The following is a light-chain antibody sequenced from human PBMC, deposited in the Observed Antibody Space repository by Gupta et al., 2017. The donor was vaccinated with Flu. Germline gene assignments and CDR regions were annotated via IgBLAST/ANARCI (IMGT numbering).Light chain of an antibody. CDR3: QQVSRASWT. J-gene: IGKJ1*01. CDR2: GAS. CDR1: QFVSSSN. Sequence: EIVLTQSPGTLSLSPGERATLSCRASQFVSSSNLAWYQQKPGQAPRLLIKGASARVTGIPDRFSCSESGTEFTLTSSKLEAEDFAVYYCQQVSRASWTFGQGTKVEIK. V-gene: IGKV3-20*01.